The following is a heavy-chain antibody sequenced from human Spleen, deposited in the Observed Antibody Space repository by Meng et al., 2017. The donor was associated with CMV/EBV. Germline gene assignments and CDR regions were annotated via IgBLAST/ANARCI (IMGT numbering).Heavy chain of an antibody. Sequence: QGSGPGLVTPSETLSLTCSVSGVPMNNFYWSWIRQPAGKGLEWIGRIYISGDTNYNPSLKSRVTISKDTSKNQISLRLTSVTAADTAVYYCATGSGDFDHWGRGTLVTVSS. D-gene: IGHD1-26*01. J-gene: IGHJ4*02. V-gene: IGHV4-4*07. CDR2: IYISGDT. CDR3: ATGSGDFDH. CDR1: GVPMNNFY.